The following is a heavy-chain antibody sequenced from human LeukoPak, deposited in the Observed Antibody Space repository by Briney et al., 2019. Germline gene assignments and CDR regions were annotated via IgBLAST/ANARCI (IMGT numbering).Heavy chain of an antibody. CDR3: ARGPRDQYYYYYGMNV. J-gene: IGHJ6*02. CDR2: IYSGGST. Sequence: GGSLRLSCAASGFTFSSNYMSWVRQAPGKGLEWVSVIYSGGSTYYADSVKGRFTISRDNSKNTLYLQMNSLRAEDTAVYYCARGPRDQYYYYYGMNVWGQGTTVTVSS. CDR1: GFTFSSNY. V-gene: IGHV3-53*01.